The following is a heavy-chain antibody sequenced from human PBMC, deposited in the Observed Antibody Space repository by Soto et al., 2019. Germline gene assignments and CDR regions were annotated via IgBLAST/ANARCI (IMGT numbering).Heavy chain of an antibody. V-gene: IGHV4-39*01. J-gene: IGHJ4*02. Sequence: QLQLRESGPGLVRPSETLFLTCTVSGDSISDNDYSWGWIRQPPGKGLDWIGSVRPTGSAYYNTSLKGRLSISVDTAKNQFSVRLFSVVASDTAVYYCARPLSRGGTYYYWGPGALVTVSS. D-gene: IGHD1-26*01. CDR1: GDSISDNDYS. CDR3: ARPLSRGGTYYY. CDR2: VRPTGSA.